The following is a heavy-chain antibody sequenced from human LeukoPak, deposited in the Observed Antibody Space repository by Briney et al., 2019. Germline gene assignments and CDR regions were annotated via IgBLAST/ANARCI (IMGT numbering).Heavy chain of an antibody. CDR2: IYPSGST. CDR3: ARDPPRGYGLDV. CDR1: GGSISNSNW. J-gene: IGHJ6*02. V-gene: IGHV4-4*02. Sequence: SGTLSLTYTVSGGSISNSNWWGWVRQTPGKGLEWIGEIYPSGSTNYNPSLKSRVTISVDKSKNQYSLNLSSVTAADTAVYYCARDPPRGYGLDVWGPGITVTVS.